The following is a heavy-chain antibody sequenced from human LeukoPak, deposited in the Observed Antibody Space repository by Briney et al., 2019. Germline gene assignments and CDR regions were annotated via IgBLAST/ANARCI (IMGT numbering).Heavy chain of an antibody. J-gene: IGHJ4*02. CDR3: ARMVIGAAGTVDSDC. CDR2: ITPSSSYI. V-gene: IGHV3-21*01. CDR1: GFTFSSYS. Sequence: KAGGSLRLSCAASGFTFSSYSMTWVRQAPGKGLEWVSSITPSSSYIYYGDSVKGRFTISRDNAKNSLYLQMNSLRAEDTAVYYCARMVIGAAGTVDSDCWGQGTLVTVSS. D-gene: IGHD6-13*01.